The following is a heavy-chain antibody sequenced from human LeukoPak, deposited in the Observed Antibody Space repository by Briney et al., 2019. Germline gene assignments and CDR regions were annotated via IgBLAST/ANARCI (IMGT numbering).Heavy chain of an antibody. CDR1: GFIFDDYG. CDR2: INWNGGST. J-gene: IGHJ4*02. Sequence: GGSLRLSCAASGFIFDDYGMSWVRQAPGKGLEWVSGINWNGGSTRYADSVKGRFIISRDNAKNSLYLQMNSPRAEDTALYYCARDVEITMILVDYWGQGTLVTVSS. CDR3: ARDVEITMILVDY. V-gene: IGHV3-20*04. D-gene: IGHD3-22*01.